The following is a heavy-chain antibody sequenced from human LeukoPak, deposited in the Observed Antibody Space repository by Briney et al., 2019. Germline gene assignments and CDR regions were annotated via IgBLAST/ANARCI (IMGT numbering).Heavy chain of an antibody. V-gene: IGHV3-7*01. CDR2: IKQDGTEK. J-gene: IGHJ4*02. CDR1: GFSFGSFW. D-gene: IGHD3-10*01. Sequence: PGGSLRLSCAASGFSFGSFWMSWVRQAPGKGLEWVANIKQDGTEKYYADSVRGRFTISKDNAKNSLYLDMNRLRAEDAAVYYCAREFYGQVESARDGDSWGQGTLVTVSS. CDR3: AREFYGQVESARDGDS.